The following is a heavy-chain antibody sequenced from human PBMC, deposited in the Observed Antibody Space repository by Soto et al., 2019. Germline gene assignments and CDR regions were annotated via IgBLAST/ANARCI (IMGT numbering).Heavy chain of an antibody. Sequence: TSETLSLTCAVVGDSLRGQSWNWIRQSPGKGLEWIGELDQSGGTNYNPSLKSRAIISDDTSKNQFSLTLTSVTAADMAVYYCAREDSYGWSGESLDVWGQGTTVTVSS. V-gene: IGHV4-34*01. D-gene: IGHD6-19*01. CDR1: GDSLRGQS. J-gene: IGHJ6*02. CDR2: LDQSGGT. CDR3: AREDSYGWSGESLDV.